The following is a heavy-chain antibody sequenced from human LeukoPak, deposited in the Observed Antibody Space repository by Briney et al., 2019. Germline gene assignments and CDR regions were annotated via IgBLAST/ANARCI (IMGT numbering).Heavy chain of an antibody. J-gene: IGHJ6*02. CDR1: GFTFSSYA. CDR2: ISSNGGST. D-gene: IGHD5/OR15-5a*01. V-gene: IGHV3-64*01. Sequence: GGSLRLSCAASGFTFSSYAMHWVRQAPGRGLEYVSAISSNGGSTYYANSVKGRFTISRDNSKNTLYLQMGSLRAEDMAVYYCARSLVYYYHGMDVWGQGTTVTVSS. CDR3: ARSLVYYYHGMDV.